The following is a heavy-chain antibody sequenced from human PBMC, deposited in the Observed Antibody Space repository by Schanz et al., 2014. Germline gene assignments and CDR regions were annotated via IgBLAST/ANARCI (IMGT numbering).Heavy chain of an antibody. V-gene: IGHV1-2*02. CDR2: INPSSGGT. CDR3: ARGVDYIVVLLAVTREYYYHAMDV. CDR1: GYSFTGYY. Sequence: QVQLVQSGVEVKKPGASVKVSCKASGYSFTGYYMNWVRQAPGQGLEWMGWINPSSGGTNYAQKFQGRVTMTRDTSISTAYMELNRLRSEDTAVYYCARGVDYIVVLLAVTREYYYHAMDVWGQGTAVTVSS. J-gene: IGHJ6*02. D-gene: IGHD2-15*01.